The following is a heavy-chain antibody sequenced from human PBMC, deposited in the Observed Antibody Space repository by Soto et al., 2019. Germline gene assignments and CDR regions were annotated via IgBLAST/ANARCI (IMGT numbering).Heavy chain of an antibody. D-gene: IGHD2-8*01. CDR3: ARQEVPQWFTKGYYGMDV. CDR1: GGSFSGYY. CDR2: INHRGNT. Sequence: PSETLSLTCDVYGGSFSGYYWTWIRQPPGKGLEWIGEINHRGNTNYNPSLKSRVTISVDTSKNQFSLKLTSVTAADTAVYYCARQEVPQWFTKGYYGMDVWDQGATVTVSS. J-gene: IGHJ6*02. V-gene: IGHV4-34*01.